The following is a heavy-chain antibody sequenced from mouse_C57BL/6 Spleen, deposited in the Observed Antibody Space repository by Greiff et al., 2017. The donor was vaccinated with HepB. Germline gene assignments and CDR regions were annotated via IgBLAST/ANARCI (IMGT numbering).Heavy chain of an antibody. Sequence: VQLQQPGAELVRPGSSVKLSCKASGYTFTSYWMHWVKQRPIQGLEWIGNIDPSDSETHYNQKFKDKATLTVDKSSSTAYMQLSSLTSEDSAVYYGAREGGIRCLYAMDYWGQGTSVTVSS. V-gene: IGHV1-52*01. J-gene: IGHJ4*01. CDR2: IDPSDSET. CDR1: GYTFTSYW. D-gene: IGHD1-1*01. CDR3: AREGGIRCLYAMDY.